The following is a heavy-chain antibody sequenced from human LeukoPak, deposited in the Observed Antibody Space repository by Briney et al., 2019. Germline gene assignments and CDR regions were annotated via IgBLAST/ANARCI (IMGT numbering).Heavy chain of an antibody. CDR2: ISSRGDST. J-gene: IGHJ6*03. CDR1: GFTFSNYA. D-gene: IGHD3-22*01. V-gene: IGHV3-23*01. Sequence: GGSLRLSCAASGFTFSNYAMSWVRQVPGRGLEWVSTISSRGDSTYVADSVKGRFTISRDNSKNSLYLQMNSVRAEDTAVYYCTTLEQYYFHSSAYDVYYMDVWGKGTTVTVSS. CDR3: TTLEQYYFHSSAYDVYYMDV.